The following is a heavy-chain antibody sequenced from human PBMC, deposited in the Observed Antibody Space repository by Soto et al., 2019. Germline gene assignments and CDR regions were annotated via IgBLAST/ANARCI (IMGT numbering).Heavy chain of an antibody. CDR3: ARGWPRIAIFGVAVWWFDP. Sequence: SETLSLTCTVSGGSISSYYWSWIRQPPGKGLEWIGYIYYSGSTNYNPSLKSRVTISVDTSKNQFSLKLSSVTAADTAVYYCARGWPRIAIFGVAVWWFDPWGQGTLVTVSS. CDR1: GGSISSYY. V-gene: IGHV4-59*01. J-gene: IGHJ5*02. D-gene: IGHD3-3*01. CDR2: IYYSGST.